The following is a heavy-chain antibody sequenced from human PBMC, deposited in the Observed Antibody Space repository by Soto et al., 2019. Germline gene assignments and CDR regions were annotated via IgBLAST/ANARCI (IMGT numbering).Heavy chain of an antibody. V-gene: IGHV3-23*01. CDR1: EFTFSTDA. CDR2: ISYGGGTT. CDR3: AKNPGYYYDSTGYHFDY. D-gene: IGHD3-22*01. Sequence: VGSLKPSCAASEFTFSTDARSWVRQAPGKGMEWVSAISYGGGTTYYADSVKGRFTISRDNSKNTLYLQMNRVRAEDKAVYYCAKNPGYYYDSTGYHFDYWGQGTLVTVSS. J-gene: IGHJ4*02.